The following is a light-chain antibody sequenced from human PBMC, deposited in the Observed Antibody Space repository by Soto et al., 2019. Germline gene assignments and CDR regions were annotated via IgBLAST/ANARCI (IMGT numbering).Light chain of an antibody. CDR1: HSVTSN. J-gene: IGKJ1*01. V-gene: IGKV3-15*01. Sequence: ELVMPQSPATLSVSPGERATLSCTASHSVTSNLDWYQQKAGRTPRRLIYGASTRGTGIPARFSGSGSGTEFTLTLSSLQSEDFAVYYTQQYSDWPWTFAQGNKVE. CDR2: GAS. CDR3: QQYSDWPWT.